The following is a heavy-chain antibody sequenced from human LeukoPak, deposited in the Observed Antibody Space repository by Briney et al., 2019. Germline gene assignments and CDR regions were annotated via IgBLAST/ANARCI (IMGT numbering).Heavy chain of an antibody. J-gene: IGHJ4*02. V-gene: IGHV3-30*18. CDR2: ISYDGSNK. CDR3: AKGGYSYGLTRSDY. CDR1: GFTFSSYS. Sequence: GGSLRLSCAASGFTFSSYSMNWVRQAPGKGLEWVAVISYDGSNKYYADSVKGRFTISRDNSKNTLYLQMNSLRAEDTAVYYCAKGGYSYGLTRSDYWGQGTLVTVSS. D-gene: IGHD5-18*01.